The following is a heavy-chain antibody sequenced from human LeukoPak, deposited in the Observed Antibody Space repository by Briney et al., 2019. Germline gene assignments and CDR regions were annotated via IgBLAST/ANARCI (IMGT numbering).Heavy chain of an antibody. J-gene: IGHJ4*02. V-gene: IGHV3-33*01. CDR2: IWYDGSNK. CDR1: GFTFSSYG. CDR3: ARDSWSMVRGVIGY. Sequence: GGSLRLSCAASGFTFSSYGMHWVRQAPGKGLEWVAVIWYDGSNKYYADSVKGRFTISRDNSKNTLYLQMNSLRAEDTVVYYCARDSWSMVRGVIGYWGQGTLVTVSS. D-gene: IGHD3-10*01.